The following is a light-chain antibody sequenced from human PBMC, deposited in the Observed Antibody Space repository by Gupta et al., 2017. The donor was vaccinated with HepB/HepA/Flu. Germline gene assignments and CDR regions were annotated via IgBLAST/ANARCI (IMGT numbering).Light chain of an antibody. CDR3: QQYYTTPLT. Sequence: DIVMTQSPDSLAVSLGERATLNCKSSQSVLSSSNNKNYLAWYQQKPGQPPKLLIYWASTRESGVPDRFSGSGSGTDFTLTISSLQAEDVAFYYCQQYYTTPLTFGGGTKVEIK. CDR2: WAS. V-gene: IGKV4-1*01. CDR1: QSVLSSSNNKNY. J-gene: IGKJ4*01.